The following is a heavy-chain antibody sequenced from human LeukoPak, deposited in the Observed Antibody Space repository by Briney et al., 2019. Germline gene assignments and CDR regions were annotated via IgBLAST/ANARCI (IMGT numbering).Heavy chain of an antibody. J-gene: IGHJ6*02. D-gene: IGHD6-13*01. CDR1: GFTFSSYA. Sequence: GGSLRLSCAASGFTFSSYAMSWVRQAPGKGLEWVSAISGSGGSTYYADSVKGRFTISRDNSKNTLYLQMNSLRAEDTALYYCAKDQRIAAAGQGAYYYYYGMDVWGQGTTVTVSS. V-gene: IGHV3-23*01. CDR3: AKDQRIAAAGQGAYYYYYGMDV. CDR2: ISGSGGST.